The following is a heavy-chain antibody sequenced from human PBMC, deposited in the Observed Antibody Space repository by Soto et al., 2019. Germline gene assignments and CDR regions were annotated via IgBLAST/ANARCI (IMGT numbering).Heavy chain of an antibody. Sequence: WASVKVSCKASGYTFIDHYIHWFRQAPGQGLEWLGIIRPRGGGTEYPQRFQGRVTMTRDTSTGTVYMELSSLTSGDTAVYYCAREPNEAFYFDYWGQGSQVTVSS. CDR2: IRPRGGGT. CDR3: AREPNEAFYFDY. V-gene: IGHV1-46*01. CDR1: GYTFIDHY. J-gene: IGHJ4*02.